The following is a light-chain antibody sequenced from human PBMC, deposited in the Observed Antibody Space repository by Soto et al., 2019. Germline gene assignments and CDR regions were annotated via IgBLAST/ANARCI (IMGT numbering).Light chain of an antibody. CDR3: QQYNNWPLLT. V-gene: IGKV3-15*01. CDR1: QSVSSN. CDR2: GAS. Sequence: EIVMTQSPATLSVSPGERATLSCRASQSVSSNLAWYQQKPGQAPRLLIYGASTRATGIPARFSGSGSGTEFTLTISSLQSEDIAVYYCQQYNNWPLLTFGGGTKVDI. J-gene: IGKJ4*01.